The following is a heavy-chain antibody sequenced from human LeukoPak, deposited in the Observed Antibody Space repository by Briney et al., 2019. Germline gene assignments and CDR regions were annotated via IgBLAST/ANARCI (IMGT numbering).Heavy chain of an antibody. J-gene: IGHJ4*02. CDR3: ARRGPWDYYGSGTRPCHFDY. CDR2: INHSGGT. V-gene: IGHV4-39*07. D-gene: IGHD3-10*01. CDR1: GDSISGSSYY. Sequence: SETLSLTCTVSGDSISGSSYYWSWIRQPPGKGLEWIGEINHSGGTKYNPSLKSRVTISVDTSKNQFSLKLSSVTAADTAVYYCARRGPWDYYGSGTRPCHFDYWGQGTLVTVSS.